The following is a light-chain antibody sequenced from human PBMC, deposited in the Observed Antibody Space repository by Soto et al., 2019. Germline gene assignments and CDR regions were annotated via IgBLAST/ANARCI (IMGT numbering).Light chain of an antibody. CDR2: RNN. V-gene: IGLV1-47*01. Sequence: QSALTQPPSASGTPGQRVTISCSGSSSNIGSNYVYWYQQLPGTAPELLIYRNNQRPSGVPDRFSGSKSGTSASLAISGLRSEDEADYYCAAWDDSLSGWVFGGGTKLTVL. J-gene: IGLJ3*02. CDR1: SSNIGSNY. CDR3: AAWDDSLSGWV.